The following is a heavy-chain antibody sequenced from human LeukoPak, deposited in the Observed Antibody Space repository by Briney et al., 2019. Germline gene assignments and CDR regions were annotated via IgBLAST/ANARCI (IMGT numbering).Heavy chain of an antibody. D-gene: IGHD3-9*01. CDR1: GFTFSSYA. CDR2: ISGSGGST. Sequence: PGGSLRLSCAASGFTFSSYAMSWVRQAPGKGLEWVSAISGSGGSTYYADSVKGRFTISRDNSKNTLYLQMNSLRAEDTAVYYCARYVLRYFDWSNLYYWGQGTLGTVSS. CDR3: ARYVLRYFDWSNLYY. V-gene: IGHV3-23*01. J-gene: IGHJ4*02.